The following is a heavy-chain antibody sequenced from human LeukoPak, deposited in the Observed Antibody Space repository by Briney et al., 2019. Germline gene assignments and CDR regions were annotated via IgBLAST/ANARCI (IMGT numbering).Heavy chain of an antibody. D-gene: IGHD6-25*01. Sequence: GGSLRLSCAPSGFTFTDYSMNWVRQAPGKGLEWVASISTVSTYTFYADSVKGRFSISRDNVRNLLYLQMSSLGAEDTAVYYCSRDGSGFYLYNYMDVWGKGTTVTVSS. V-gene: IGHV3-21*06. CDR2: ISTVSTYT. CDR1: GFTFTDYS. CDR3: SRDGSGFYLYNYMDV. J-gene: IGHJ6*03.